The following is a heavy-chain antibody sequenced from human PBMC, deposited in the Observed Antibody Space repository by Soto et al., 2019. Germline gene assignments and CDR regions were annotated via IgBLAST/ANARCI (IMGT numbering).Heavy chain of an antibody. CDR1: GASISGFY. CDR2: IYATGTT. J-gene: IGHJ5*02. D-gene: IGHD1-1*01. CDR3: VRDGTKTLRDWFDP. V-gene: IGHV4-4*07. Sequence: KTSETQSLTCTVSGASISGFYWSWIRKSAGKGLEWIGRIYATGTTDYNPSLKSRVMMSVDTSKKQFSLKLRSVTAADTAVYYCVRDGTKTLRDWFDPWGQGISVTVSS.